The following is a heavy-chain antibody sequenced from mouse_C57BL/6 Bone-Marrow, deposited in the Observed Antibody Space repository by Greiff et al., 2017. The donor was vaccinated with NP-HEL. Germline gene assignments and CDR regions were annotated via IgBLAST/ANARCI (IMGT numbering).Heavy chain of an antibody. J-gene: IGHJ3*01. Sequence: QVQLQQPGAELVMPGASVKLSCKASGYTFTSYWMHWVKQRPGQGLEWIGEIDPSDSYTNYNQKFKGKSTLTVDKSSSTAYMQLSSLTSADSAVYYCARGDYAWFAYWCQGTLVTVSA. D-gene: IGHD2-4*01. V-gene: IGHV1-69*01. CDR3: ARGDYAWFAY. CDR1: GYTFTSYW. CDR2: IDPSDSYT.